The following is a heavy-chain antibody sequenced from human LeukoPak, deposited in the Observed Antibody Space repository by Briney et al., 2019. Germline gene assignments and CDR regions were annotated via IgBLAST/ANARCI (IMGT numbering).Heavy chain of an antibody. V-gene: IGHV3-23*01. CDR3: AKADSGWYYLHY. Sequence: RGSLRLSCAASGFTFKSYAMNWVRQAPGKGLEWVSSIGGSGGRTYYADSVTGRFSISRDNSKNTLYLQMNSLRAEDTAVYYCAKADSGWYYLHYWGQGTLVTVSS. D-gene: IGHD6-19*01. CDR1: GFTFKSYA. J-gene: IGHJ4*02. CDR2: IGGSGGRT.